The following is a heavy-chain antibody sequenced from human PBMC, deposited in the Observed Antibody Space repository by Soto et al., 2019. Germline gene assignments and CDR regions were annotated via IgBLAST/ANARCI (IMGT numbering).Heavy chain of an antibody. V-gene: IGHV1-24*01. Sequence: EASVKVSCKASGYTFTSYYIHWVRQAPGKGLEWMGGFDPEDGETIYAQKFQGRVTMTEDTSTDTAYMELSSLRSEDTAVYYCATTSLRFLEWSPSVGFDYWGQGTLVTVSS. J-gene: IGHJ4*02. CDR3: ATTSLRFLEWSPSVGFDY. D-gene: IGHD3-3*01. CDR2: FDPEDGET. CDR1: GYTFTSYY.